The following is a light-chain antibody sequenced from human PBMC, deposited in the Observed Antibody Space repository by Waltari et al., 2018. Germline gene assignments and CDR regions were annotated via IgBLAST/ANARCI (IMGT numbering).Light chain of an antibody. V-gene: IGKV3-11*01. CDR3: QQRSNWPT. Sequence: EIVLTQSPATLSLYPGERATLSCRASQSVGSDLAWYQQTPGRAPRLLIYDASNRATGIPARFSGRGSGTDFTLTISSLEPEDCAVYYCQQRSNWPTFGGGTKVEIK. CDR2: DAS. J-gene: IGKJ4*01. CDR1: QSVGSD.